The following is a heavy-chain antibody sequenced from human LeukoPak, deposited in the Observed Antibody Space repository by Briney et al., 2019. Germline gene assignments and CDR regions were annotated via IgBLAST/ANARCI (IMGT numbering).Heavy chain of an antibody. CDR3: ARVQGYYYYGMDV. V-gene: IGHV1-2*02. CDR1: GYTFTGNH. J-gene: IGHJ6*02. CDR2: INPNSGGT. Sequence: ASVKVSCKASGYTFTGNHMHWVRQAPGQGLEWMGWINPNSGGTNYAQKFQGRVIMTRDTSISTAYMELSSLRSEDTAVYYCARVQGYYYYGMDVWGQGTTVTVSS.